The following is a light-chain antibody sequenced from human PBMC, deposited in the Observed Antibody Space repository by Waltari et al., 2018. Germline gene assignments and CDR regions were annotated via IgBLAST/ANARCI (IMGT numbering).Light chain of an antibody. J-gene: IGKJ2*01. Sequence: DIQMTQSPSTLSASVGDRVTISCRASQSVGTWLAWYQQKPGKAPKLLIYMASSLESRVPSRFSGSGSGREFTLTISSLQPDDFATYSCQQYSSFSTFGQGTKVDI. CDR2: MAS. V-gene: IGKV1-5*03. CDR1: QSVGTW. CDR3: QQYSSFST.